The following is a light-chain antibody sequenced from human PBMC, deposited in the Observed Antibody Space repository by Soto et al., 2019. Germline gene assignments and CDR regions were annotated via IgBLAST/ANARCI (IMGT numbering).Light chain of an antibody. CDR2: ENN. CDR3: QSYDSSLRGYV. CDR1: SSNIGAGYE. V-gene: IGLV1-40*01. J-gene: IGLJ1*01. Sequence: QSVLTQPPSVSEAPGQRVTISCTGSSSNIGAGYEAHWYQQVPGTAPKLLIYENNNRPSGVPDRFSGSKSGTSASLAITGLQAEYEAEYYCQSYDSSLRGYVFGTGTKVTVL.